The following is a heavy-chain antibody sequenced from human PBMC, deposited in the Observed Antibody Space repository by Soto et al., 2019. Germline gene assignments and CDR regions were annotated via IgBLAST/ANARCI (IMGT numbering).Heavy chain of an antibody. V-gene: IGHV3-30*18. CDR2: ISYDGSNK. CDR3: AKPYSSGWYGRPFDY. J-gene: IGHJ4*02. CDR1: GFTFSSYG. D-gene: IGHD6-19*01. Sequence: QVQLVESGGGVVQPGRSLRLPCAASGFTFSSYGMHWVRQAPGQGLEWVAVISYDGSNKYYADSVKGRFTISRDNSKNTLYLQMNSLRAEDTAVYYCAKPYSSGWYGRPFDYWGQGTLVTVSS.